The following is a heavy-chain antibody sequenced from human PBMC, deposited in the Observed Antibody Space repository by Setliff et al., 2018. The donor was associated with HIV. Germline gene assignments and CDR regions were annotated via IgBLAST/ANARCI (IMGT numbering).Heavy chain of an antibody. V-gene: IGHV4-31*03. J-gene: IGHJ4*02. CDR2: IYHRGNT. CDR1: GGTVNSGGYY. D-gene: IGHD6-6*01. CDR3: ARVALAGMSARPFYFDY. Sequence: PSETLSLTCTVSGGTVNSGGYYWSWIRQHPGKGLEWIGFIYHRGNTHYNSSLKGRLTISVDTSKNQFSLKLNSVTAADTAVYFCARVALAGMSARPFYFDYWGQGALVTVSS.